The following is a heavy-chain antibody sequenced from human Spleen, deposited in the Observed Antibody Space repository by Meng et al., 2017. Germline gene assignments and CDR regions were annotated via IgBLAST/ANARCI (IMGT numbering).Heavy chain of an antibody. V-gene: IGHV4-34*01. J-gene: IGHJ4*02. CDR2: INHSGST. CDR3: ARGPTTMAHDFDY. Sequence: VQLQQWGAGLLKPSEALSLPLVVSGGSFSDYYWSWIRQPPGKGLEWIGEINHSGSTNYNPSLESRATISVDTSQNNLSLKLSSVTAADSAVYYCARGPTTMAHDFDYWGQGTLVTVSS. D-gene: IGHD4-11*01. CDR1: GGSFSDYY.